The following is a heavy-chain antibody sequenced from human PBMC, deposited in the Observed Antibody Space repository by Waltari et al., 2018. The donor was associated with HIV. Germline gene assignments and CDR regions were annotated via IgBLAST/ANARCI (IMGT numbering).Heavy chain of an antibody. CDR3: ARAYSGTYRIGDY. CDR1: GFTFSKYW. J-gene: IGHJ4*02. CDR2: IKQDGNEK. Sequence: EVQLVETGGALVQPGGSLRVSCVASGFTFSKYWMTWVRRAPGKGLEGVANIKQDGNEKNYLDSVKGRFTISRDNAKNALYLQMNNLRDEDSATYYCARAYSGTYRIGDYWGQGTLVTVSS. V-gene: IGHV3-7*01. D-gene: IGHD1-26*01.